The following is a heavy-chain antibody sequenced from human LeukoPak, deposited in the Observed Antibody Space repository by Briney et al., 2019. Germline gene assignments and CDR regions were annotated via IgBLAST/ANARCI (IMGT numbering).Heavy chain of an antibody. CDR1: GFSFSSYW. V-gene: IGHV3-7*01. CDR2: IRQDESER. CDR3: ARLSAYYYGSYFYYYMDV. D-gene: IGHD3-10*01. Sequence: GSLRLSCEASGFSFSSYWMTWVRQPPGKGPEWVANIRQDESERYSADSVKGRFTISRDNAKKSVYLHMSSLRAEDTALYYCARLSAYYYGSYFYYYMDVWGKGTTVTVSS. J-gene: IGHJ6*03.